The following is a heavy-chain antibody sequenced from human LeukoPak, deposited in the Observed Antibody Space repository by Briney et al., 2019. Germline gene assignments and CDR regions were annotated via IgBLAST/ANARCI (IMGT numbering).Heavy chain of an antibody. CDR2: IKEDGSER. D-gene: IGHD1-14*01. J-gene: IGHJ5*02. CDR3: ARQPGGSLNWFDP. Sequence: GGSLRLSCAASGFTFSSYAMSWVRLAPGKGLEWVANIKEDGSERYYVDSVKGRFTISRDNAKNSLFLQMNSLRAEDTAMYYCARQPGGSLNWFDPWGQGTLVTVSS. V-gene: IGHV3-7*03. CDR1: GFTFSSYA.